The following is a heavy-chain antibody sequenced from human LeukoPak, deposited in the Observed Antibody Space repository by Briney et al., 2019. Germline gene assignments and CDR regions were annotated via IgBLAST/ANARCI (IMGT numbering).Heavy chain of an antibody. CDR3: ARVTGYRIEDYFDY. CDR2: IYYSGST. J-gene: IGHJ4*02. CDR1: GGSISSYY. Sequence: ESLKISCTVSGGSISSYYWSWIRQPPGKGLEWIGYIYYSGSTNYNPSLKSRVTISVETSKNEFSLKLMSVTAADTAVYYCARVTGYRIEDYFDYWGQGTLVTVSS. V-gene: IGHV4-59*01. D-gene: IGHD6-13*01.